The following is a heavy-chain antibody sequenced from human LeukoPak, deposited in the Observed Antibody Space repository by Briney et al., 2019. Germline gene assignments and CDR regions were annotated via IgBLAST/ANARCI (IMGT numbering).Heavy chain of an antibody. CDR3: ARDRGMGREYDYGLWVY. CDR1: GFTFSDYA. J-gene: IGHJ4*02. CDR2: ISGSGHKT. V-gene: IGHV3-23*01. D-gene: IGHD3-10*01. Sequence: GGSLRLSCAASGFTFSDYAMNWVRQAPGKGLEWVSAISGSGHKTYYPDSVKGRFTISRDNSKNALFLQMNSLRVEDTAVYYCARDRGMGREYDYGLWVYWGQGALVTVSS.